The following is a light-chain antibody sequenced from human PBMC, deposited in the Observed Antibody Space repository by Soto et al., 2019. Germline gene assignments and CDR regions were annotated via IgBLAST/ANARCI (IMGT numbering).Light chain of an antibody. CDR3: QQYDYWPRT. Sequence: DIQMTQSPSSLSASVGDRVTITCRASQSINTKLNWYQQKPGKVPNLLIYAASSLQTGVPSRFSGSGSGTDFTLTISSLQSEDFAVYYCQQYDYWPRTFGQGTKVDIK. V-gene: IGKV1-39*01. CDR1: QSINTK. J-gene: IGKJ1*01. CDR2: AAS.